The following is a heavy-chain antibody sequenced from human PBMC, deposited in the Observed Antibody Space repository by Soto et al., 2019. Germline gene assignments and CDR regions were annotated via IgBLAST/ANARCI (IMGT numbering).Heavy chain of an antibody. CDR1: GYAFTTYG. D-gene: IGHD1-1*01. J-gene: IGHJ4*02. CDR3: ARGRYGDY. V-gene: IGHV1-18*01. CDR2: ISAHNGNT. Sequence: QVHLVQSGAEVKKPGASVKVSCQGSGYAFTTYGITWVRQAPGQGLEWMGWISAHNGNTNYAQKLQGRVTVTRDTSTSTAYMALRSLRSDDTAVDYCARGRYGDYWGQGALVTVSS.